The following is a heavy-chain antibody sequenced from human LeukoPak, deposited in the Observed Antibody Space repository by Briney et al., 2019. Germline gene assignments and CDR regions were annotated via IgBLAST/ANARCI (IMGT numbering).Heavy chain of an antibody. CDR3: ARDKEEMATRNYYYMDV. J-gene: IGHJ6*03. Sequence: ASVKVSCKASGYTFTSYGISWVRQAPGRGLEWMGGIIPIFGTANYAQKFQGRVTITADESTSTAYMELSSLRSEDTAVYYCARDKEEMATRNYYYMDVWGKGTTVTVSS. V-gene: IGHV1-69*13. CDR2: IIPIFGTA. D-gene: IGHD5-24*01. CDR1: GYTFTSYG.